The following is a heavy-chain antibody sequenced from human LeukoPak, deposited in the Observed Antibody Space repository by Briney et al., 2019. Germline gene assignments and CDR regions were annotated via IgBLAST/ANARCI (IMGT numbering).Heavy chain of an antibody. J-gene: IGHJ4*02. CDR3: AKDSGRGWELLHGYLDS. V-gene: IGHV3-30*18. D-gene: IGHD3-10*01. CDR2: ISYDRSNK. Sequence: PGMSLRLSCAASGFTFSDFGMHWVRQAPGQGLEGVAVISYDRSNKYYADSVKGRFTISRDNSKNTLHLQMKSLKVEDTAIYYCAKDSGRGWELLHGYLDSWGQGSLVTVSS. CDR1: GFTFSDFG.